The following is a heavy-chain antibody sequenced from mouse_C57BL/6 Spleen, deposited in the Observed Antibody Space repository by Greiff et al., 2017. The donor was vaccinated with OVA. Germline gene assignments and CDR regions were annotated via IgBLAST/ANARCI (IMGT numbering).Heavy chain of an antibody. J-gene: IGHJ4*01. CDR2: IWSDGST. D-gene: IGHD1-1*01. Sequence: VQLVESGPGLVAPSQSLSITCTVSGFSLTSYGVHWVRQPPGKGLEWLVVIWSDGSTTYNSALKSRLSISKDNSKSQVFLKMNSLQTDDTAMYYCARHISSYGYYAMDYWGQGTSVTVSS. V-gene: IGHV2-6-1*01. CDR3: ARHISSYGYYAMDY. CDR1: GFSLTSYG.